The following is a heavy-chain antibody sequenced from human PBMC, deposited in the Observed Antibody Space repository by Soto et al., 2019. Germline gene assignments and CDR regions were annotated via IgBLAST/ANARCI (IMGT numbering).Heavy chain of an antibody. J-gene: IGHJ6*02. Sequence: PSETLSLTCTVSGGSISSYYWSWIRPPPGKGLEWIGYIYYSGSTNYNPSLKSRVTISVDTSKNQFSLKLSSVTAADTAVYYCASSTNWNVDYYYGMDVWGQGTTVTVSS. CDR3: ASSTNWNVDYYYGMDV. V-gene: IGHV4-59*01. D-gene: IGHD1-1*01. CDR1: GGSISSYY. CDR2: IYYSGST.